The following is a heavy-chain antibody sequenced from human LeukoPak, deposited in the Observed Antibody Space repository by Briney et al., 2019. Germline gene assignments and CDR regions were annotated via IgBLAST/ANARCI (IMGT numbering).Heavy chain of an antibody. CDR1: GYTFTSCG. V-gene: IGHV1-18*01. Sequence: ASVKVSCKASGYTFTSCGISWVRQAPGQGLEWMGWISAYNANTNYAQKLQGRVTMTTDTSASTAYMELRSLKSDDTAVYYCARREQWLVGDDYWGQGTLVTVSS. CDR3: ARREQWLVGDDY. CDR2: ISAYNANT. D-gene: IGHD6-19*01. J-gene: IGHJ4*02.